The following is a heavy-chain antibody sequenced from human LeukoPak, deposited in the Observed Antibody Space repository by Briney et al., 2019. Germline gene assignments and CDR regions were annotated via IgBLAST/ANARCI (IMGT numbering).Heavy chain of an antibody. CDR1: GFTFSSYS. Sequence: GSLRLSCAASGFTFSSYSMNWVRQAPGKGLEWVSSISSSSSYIYYADSVKGRFTISRDNAKNSLYLQMNSLRAEDTAVYYCARDKVVIDAFDIWGQGTMVTVSS. D-gene: IGHD2-21*01. J-gene: IGHJ3*02. CDR3: ARDKVVIDAFDI. CDR2: ISSSSSYI. V-gene: IGHV3-21*01.